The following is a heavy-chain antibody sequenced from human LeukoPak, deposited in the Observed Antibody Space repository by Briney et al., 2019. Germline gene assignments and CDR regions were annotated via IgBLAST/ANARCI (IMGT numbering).Heavy chain of an antibody. V-gene: IGHV4-59*12. CDR3: ARAKYNSGWYLDH. Sequence: NPSETLSLTCTVSDDSISSYYWSWIRQPPGKGLEWIGYISSSGSTNYNPSLKSRLTISVDTSKNQFSLKVSSVTAADTAVYYCARAKYNSGWYLDHWGQGTLVTVSS. CDR2: ISSSGST. D-gene: IGHD6-19*01. CDR1: DDSISSYY. J-gene: IGHJ4*02.